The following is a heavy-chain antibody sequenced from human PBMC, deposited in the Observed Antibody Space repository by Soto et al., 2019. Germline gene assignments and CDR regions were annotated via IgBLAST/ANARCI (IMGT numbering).Heavy chain of an antibody. CDR2: ISYDGSNK. CDR1: GFTFSSYA. V-gene: IGHV3-30-3*01. J-gene: IGHJ6*02. Sequence: GGSLRLSCAASGFTFSSYAMHWVRQAPGKGLEWVAVISYDGSNKYYADSVKGRFTISRDNSKNTLYLQMNSLRAEDTAVYYCARVSRIFGVVILSYYYGMDVWGQGTTVTVSS. CDR3: ARVSRIFGVVILSYYYGMDV. D-gene: IGHD3-3*01.